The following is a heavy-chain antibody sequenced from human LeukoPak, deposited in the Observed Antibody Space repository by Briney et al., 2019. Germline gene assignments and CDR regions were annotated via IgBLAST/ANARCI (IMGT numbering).Heavy chain of an antibody. Sequence: SETLSLTCAVYNGSLSDFYWGWVRQPPGKGLEWIGTLDYSGSTHYNPSLRSRAAISIDTSKNQFSLTLSPVTAADTAIYYCAREYTLYISGWFIDYWGQGTVVTVSS. CDR3: AREYTLYISGWFIDY. V-gene: IGHV4-34*01. D-gene: IGHD6-19*01. J-gene: IGHJ4*02. CDR1: NGSLSDFY. CDR2: LDYSGST.